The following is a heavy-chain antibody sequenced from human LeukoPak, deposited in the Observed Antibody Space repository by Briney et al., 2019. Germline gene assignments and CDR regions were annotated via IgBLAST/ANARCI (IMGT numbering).Heavy chain of an antibody. CDR3: ARLKVGTTHPDY. D-gene: IGHD1-26*01. V-gene: IGHV4-39*01. J-gene: IGHJ4*02. Sequence: SETLSLTCSESDDSISRSSYYWGWIRQPPGKGLEWIGTFYYSGFTYYNPSLKNRVTISVDTSKNQFSLKLSSVTAEDTAVYYCARLKVGTTHPDYWGQGTLVTVSS. CDR2: FYYSGFT. CDR1: DDSISRSSYY.